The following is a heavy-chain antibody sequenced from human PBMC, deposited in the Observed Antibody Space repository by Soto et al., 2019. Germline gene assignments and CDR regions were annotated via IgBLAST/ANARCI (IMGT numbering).Heavy chain of an antibody. Sequence: SETLSLTCTVSGGSISSGGYYWSWIRQHPGKGLEWIGYIYYSGSTYYNPSLKSRVTISVDTSKNQFSLKLSSVTAADTAVYYCARSITGTTPGIYYSDYWGQGTLVTVSS. CDR1: GGSISSGGYY. CDR2: IYYSGST. D-gene: IGHD1-7*01. J-gene: IGHJ4*02. V-gene: IGHV4-31*03. CDR3: ARSITGTTPGIYYSDY.